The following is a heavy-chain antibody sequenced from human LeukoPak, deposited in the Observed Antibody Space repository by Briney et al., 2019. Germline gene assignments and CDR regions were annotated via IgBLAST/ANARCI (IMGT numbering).Heavy chain of an antibody. Sequence: SETLSLTCTVSGGSISTYYWSWIRQPPGKGLEWIGYIYYSGSTYYNPSLKSRVTISVDTSKNQFSLKLSSVTAADTAVYYCARSLSQEWLPPYYYYYYMDVWGKGTTVTVSS. D-gene: IGHD3-3*01. CDR2: IYYSGST. J-gene: IGHJ6*03. CDR1: GGSISTYY. V-gene: IGHV4-30-4*08. CDR3: ARSLSQEWLPPYYYYYYMDV.